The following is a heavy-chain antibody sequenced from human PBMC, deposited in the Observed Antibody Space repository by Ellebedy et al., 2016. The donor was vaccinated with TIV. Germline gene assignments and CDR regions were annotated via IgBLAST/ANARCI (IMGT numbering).Heavy chain of an antibody. CDR1: GISFSNYA. J-gene: IGHJ4*02. D-gene: IGHD5-18*01. CDR2: ISGRGSDT. V-gene: IGHV3-23*01. Sequence: PGGSLRLSCAASGISFSNYAMSRVRQTPGKRLEWVSTISGRGSDTYYAGSVKGRFTISRDNAKNTLYLQMNSLRDEDTAMYYCAKVVATAGHFDYWGQGTLVTVSS. CDR3: AKVVATAGHFDY.